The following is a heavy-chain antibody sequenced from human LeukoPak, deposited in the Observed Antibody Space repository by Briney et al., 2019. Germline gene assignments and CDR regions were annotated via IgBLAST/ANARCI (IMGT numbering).Heavy chain of an antibody. D-gene: IGHD1-26*01. CDR1: GFAFSNAW. J-gene: IGHJ4*02. V-gene: IGHV3-23*01. Sequence: GGSLRLSCAASGFAFSNAWMSWVRQAPGKGLEWVSAISGSGGSTYYADSVKGRFTISRDNSKNTLYLQMNSLRAEDTAVYYCASYSGSFRFDYWGQGTLVTVSS. CDR2: ISGSGGST. CDR3: ASYSGSFRFDY.